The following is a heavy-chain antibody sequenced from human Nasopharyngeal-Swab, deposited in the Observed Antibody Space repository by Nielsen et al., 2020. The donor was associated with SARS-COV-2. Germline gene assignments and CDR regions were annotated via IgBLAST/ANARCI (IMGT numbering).Heavy chain of an antibody. Sequence: SETLFLTCTVSGGSISSGGYYWSWIRQHPGKGLEWIGYIYYSGSTYYNPSLKSRVTISVDTSKNQFSLKLSSVTAADTAVYYCARGVAVFYDFWSGAYNWFDPWGQGTLVTVSS. CDR3: ARGVAVFYDFWSGAYNWFDP. CDR1: GGSISSGGYY. V-gene: IGHV4-31*03. CDR2: IYYSGST. J-gene: IGHJ5*02. D-gene: IGHD3-3*01.